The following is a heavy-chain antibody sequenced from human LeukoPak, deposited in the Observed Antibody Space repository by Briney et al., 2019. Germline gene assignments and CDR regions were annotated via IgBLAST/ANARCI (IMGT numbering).Heavy chain of an antibody. CDR1: GYTLTSYA. D-gene: IGHD6-13*01. J-gene: IGHJ4*02. CDR3: ARDPRAAGDGKADY. V-gene: IGHV7-4-1*02. Sequence: AASVKVSCKASGYTLTSYAINWVRQAPGQGLEWIGWINTNTGNPTYAQGFTGRFVFSLDTSVSTTYLQISSLKAEDTAVYYCARDPRAAGDGKADYWGQGTLVTVSS. CDR2: INTNTGNP.